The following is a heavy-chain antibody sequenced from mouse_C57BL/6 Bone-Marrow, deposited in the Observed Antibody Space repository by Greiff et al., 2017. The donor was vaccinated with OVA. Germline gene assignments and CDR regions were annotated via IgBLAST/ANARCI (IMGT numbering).Heavy chain of an antibody. J-gene: IGHJ3*01. Sequence: ESGAELVRPGASVTLSCKASGYTFTDYEMHWVKQTPVHGLEWIGAIDPETGGTAYNQKFKGKAILTADKSSSTAYMELRSLTSEDSAVYYSYYDDFAYWGQGTLVTVSA. V-gene: IGHV1-15*01. CDR3: YYDDFAY. D-gene: IGHD1-1*01. CDR1: GYTFTDYE. CDR2: IDPETGGT.